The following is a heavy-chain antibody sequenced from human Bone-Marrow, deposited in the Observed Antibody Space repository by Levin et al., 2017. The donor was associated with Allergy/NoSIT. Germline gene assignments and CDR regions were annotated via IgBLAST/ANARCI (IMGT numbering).Heavy chain of an antibody. J-gene: IGHJ5*02. V-gene: IGHV4-59*01. CDR3: ARPGCSGSSCYSGKFDP. CDR1: GDSISGFY. CDR2: IYYSGST. D-gene: IGHD2-15*01. Sequence: SETLSLTCTVSGDSISGFYWSWIRQPPGKGLEWIGYIYYSGSTSYNPSLESRLTISVDTSSNQFFLKLTSVTTADTAVYYCARPGCSGSSCYSGKFDPWGQGTLVTVSS.